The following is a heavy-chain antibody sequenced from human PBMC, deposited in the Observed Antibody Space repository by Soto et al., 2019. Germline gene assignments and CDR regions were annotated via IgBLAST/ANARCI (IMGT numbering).Heavy chain of an antibody. D-gene: IGHD6-19*01. CDR1: GFAFNTYS. Sequence: EVQLVESGGGPVKPGGSLRLSCAASGFAFNTYSMNWVRQAPGKGLEWVAFITRSSSYIYYADSVRGRFTLSRDNDKTSLDLQMNSLRAEDTAISYYARDDGWLILDYWGQGTLVNGSS. J-gene: IGHJ4*02. CDR2: ITRSSSYI. CDR3: ARDDGWLILDY. V-gene: IGHV3-21*06.